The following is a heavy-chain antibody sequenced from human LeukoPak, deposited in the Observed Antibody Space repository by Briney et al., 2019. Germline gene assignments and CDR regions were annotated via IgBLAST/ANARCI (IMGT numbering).Heavy chain of an antibody. Sequence: ASVKVSCKASGYPFTAYYIHWVRQAPGQGLEWMGWIYPNNGGTNYAQKFQGRVTMTRDTSISTAYMGLSGLRSDDTAVYYCASGYTSVPGWGQGTLVTVSS. CDR3: ASGYTSVPG. D-gene: IGHD3-16*02. V-gene: IGHV1-2*02. CDR1: GYPFTAYY. CDR2: IYPNNGGT. J-gene: IGHJ4*02.